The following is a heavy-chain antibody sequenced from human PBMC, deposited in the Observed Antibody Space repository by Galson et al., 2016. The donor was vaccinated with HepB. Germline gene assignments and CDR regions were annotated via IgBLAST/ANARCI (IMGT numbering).Heavy chain of an antibody. CDR3: VKDYTGPHYGFLTVFDY. D-gene: IGHD3-9*01. V-gene: IGHV3-64D*06. J-gene: IGHJ4*02. Sequence: SLRLSCATSGFTFRTYAMHWVRQTPGKGLEYVSAISGNGGSTYYADSVKGRFTISRDNSKNTLYLQMSSLRAEDTAVYYCVKDYTGPHYGFLTVFDYWGQGTLVTVSS. CDR2: ISGNGGST. CDR1: GFTFRTYA.